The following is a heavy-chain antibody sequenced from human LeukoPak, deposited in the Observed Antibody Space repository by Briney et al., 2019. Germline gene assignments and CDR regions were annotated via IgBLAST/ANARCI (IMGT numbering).Heavy chain of an antibody. CDR1: GFTFSSYG. Sequence: GGSLRLSCAASGFTFSSYGMHWVRQAPGKGLEWVAVIWYDGSNKYYADSVKGRFTISRDNSKNTLYLQMNSLRAEDTAVYYCAKDRAIRHYYYYGMDVWGQGTTVTVSS. V-gene: IGHV3-30*02. D-gene: IGHD3-10*01. J-gene: IGHJ6*02. CDR3: AKDRAIRHYYYYGMDV. CDR2: IWYDGSNK.